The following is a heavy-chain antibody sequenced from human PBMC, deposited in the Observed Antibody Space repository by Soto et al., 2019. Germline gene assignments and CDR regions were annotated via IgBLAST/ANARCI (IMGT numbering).Heavy chain of an antibody. V-gene: IGHV4-61*01. CDR3: AREYSNSPEAFDF. CDR2: IYYSGST. CDR1: GGSVNSDSYY. D-gene: IGHD6-6*01. Sequence: QVQLQESGPGLVKPSETLSLTCTVSGGSVNSDSYYWNWIRQPPGKGLEWIGYIYYSGSTNYNPSLKSRVTISVDTSRNQFSLRLSSVTAADTAVFYCAREYSNSPEAFDFWGQGTLVTVSS. J-gene: IGHJ4*02.